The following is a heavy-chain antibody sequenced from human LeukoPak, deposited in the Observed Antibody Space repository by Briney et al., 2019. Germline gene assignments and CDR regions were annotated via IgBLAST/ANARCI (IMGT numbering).Heavy chain of an antibody. CDR3: AKQARYSNFWSGYLYYFDY. J-gene: IGHJ4*02. D-gene: IGHD3-3*01. V-gene: IGHV3-23*01. Sequence: GGSLRLSCAASGFTFNNYAASWVRQAPGKGLEWVSAFVGGDTTYYADSVKGRFTISRDNSRNTLYLQMNALRAEDTAVYYCAKQARYSNFWSGYLYYFDYWGQGTLVTVSS. CDR1: GFTFNNYA. CDR2: FVGGDTT.